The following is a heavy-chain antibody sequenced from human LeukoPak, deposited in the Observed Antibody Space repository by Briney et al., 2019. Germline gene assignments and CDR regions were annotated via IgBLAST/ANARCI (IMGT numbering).Heavy chain of an antibody. CDR1: GFTFSGSA. Sequence: PGGSLRLSCAASGFTFSGSAMHWVRQASGKGLEWVGRIRSKTNNYATAYAASVKGRFTISRDDSKNTAYLQMDSLKTEDTAVYYCTTAIVVAPAATDYWGQETLVTVSS. CDR2: IRSKTNNYAT. CDR3: TTAIVVAPAATDY. D-gene: IGHD2-2*01. J-gene: IGHJ4*02. V-gene: IGHV3-73*01.